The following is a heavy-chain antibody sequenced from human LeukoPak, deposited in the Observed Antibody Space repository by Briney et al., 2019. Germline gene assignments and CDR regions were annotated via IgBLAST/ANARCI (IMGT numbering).Heavy chain of an antibody. CDR2: IRYDGSNK. CDR3: AKDIKPMIVVVSDFDY. CDR1: GSTFSSYG. V-gene: IGHV3-30*02. Sequence: GGSLRLSCAASGSTFSSYGMHWVRQAPGKGLEWVAFIRYDGSNKYYADSVKGRFTISRDNSKNTLYLQMNSLRAEDTAVYYCAKDIKPMIVVVSDFDYWGQGTLVTVSS. D-gene: IGHD3-22*01. J-gene: IGHJ4*02.